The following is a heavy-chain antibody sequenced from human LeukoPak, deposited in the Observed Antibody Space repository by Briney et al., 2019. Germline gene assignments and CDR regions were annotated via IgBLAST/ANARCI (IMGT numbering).Heavy chain of an antibody. CDR3: ARGHYQLLDRVPYCYGSGSYHHWLDP. CDR2: IIPIFGTA. Sequence: SVKVSCKASGGTFSSYAISWVRQAPGQGLDWMGRIIPIFGTANYAQKFQGRVTITTDESTSTAYMELSSLRSEDTAVYYCARGHYQLLDRVPYCYGSGSYHHWLDPWGQGTLVTVSS. V-gene: IGHV1-69*05. D-gene: IGHD3-10*01. CDR1: GGTFSSYA. J-gene: IGHJ5*02.